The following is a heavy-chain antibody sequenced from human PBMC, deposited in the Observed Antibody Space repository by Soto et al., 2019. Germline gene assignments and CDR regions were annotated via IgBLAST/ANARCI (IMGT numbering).Heavy chain of an antibody. CDR1: GYSFSTFA. Sequence: GASVKVSCKASGYSFSTFAIHWVRQAPGQRLEWMGWINAGNGDTKYSEKFQGRVTITGRTSASTAYMELRSLRSDDTAVYYCARDRRTIPLAAAGHFDYWGQGTLVTVSS. J-gene: IGHJ4*02. CDR2: INAGNGDT. CDR3: ARDRRTIPLAAAGHFDY. D-gene: IGHD6-13*01. V-gene: IGHV1-3*01.